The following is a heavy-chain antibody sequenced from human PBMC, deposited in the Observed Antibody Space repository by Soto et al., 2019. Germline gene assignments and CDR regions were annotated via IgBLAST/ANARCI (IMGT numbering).Heavy chain of an antibody. J-gene: IGHJ4*02. D-gene: IGHD3-10*01. Sequence: EVQLVESGGGLVQPGGSLKLSCAVSGITFSGSAFHWVRQAPGKGLEWVGRIRSKANYYATLYAASVKGRFTISRDDSENMTYLQMHSLTTEDTAVYYCTGMDYWGQGTLVTVSS. CDR1: GITFSGSA. CDR2: IRSKANYYAT. CDR3: TGMDY. V-gene: IGHV3-73*01.